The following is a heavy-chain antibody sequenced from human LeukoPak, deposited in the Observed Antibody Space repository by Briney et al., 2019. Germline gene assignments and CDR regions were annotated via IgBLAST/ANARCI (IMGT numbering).Heavy chain of an antibody. CDR1: GFAFSSYA. CDR3: ARDASGYFDY. J-gene: IGHJ4*02. Sequence: GGSLRLSCAASGFAFSSYAMHWVRQAPGKGLEWVAVISYDGRNKYYAESVKGRFTISRDNSKNTLYLQMDSLRPEDTAVHYCARDASGYFDYWGQGTQVTVSS. V-gene: IGHV3-30*04. CDR2: ISYDGRNK. D-gene: IGHD3-10*01.